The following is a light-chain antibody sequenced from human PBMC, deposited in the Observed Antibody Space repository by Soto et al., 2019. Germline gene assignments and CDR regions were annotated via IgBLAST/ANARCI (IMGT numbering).Light chain of an antibody. V-gene: IGKV3-15*01. CDR3: QQYNDWPLV. CDR2: DAG. J-gene: IGKJ5*01. CDR1: QSVSSSY. Sequence: EIVLTQSPGTLSLSPGERATLSCRASQSVSSSYLAWYQQKPGQAPRLLIYDAGTRATGIPARFSGSASGTEFTLTISSLQSEDFAVYVCQQYNDWPLVFGQGTRLEIK.